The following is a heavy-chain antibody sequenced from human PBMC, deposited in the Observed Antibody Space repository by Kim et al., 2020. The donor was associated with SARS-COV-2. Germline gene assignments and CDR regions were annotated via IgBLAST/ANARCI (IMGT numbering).Heavy chain of an antibody. CDR3: ARDLRGYGAGLSLGGVDV. Sequence: ASVKVSCKASGYTFTSYYMHWVRQAPGQGLEWMGIINPSGGSTSYAQKFQGRVTMTRDTSTSTAYMELSSLRSEDTAVYYCARDLRGYGAGLSLGGVDVWGQGATVTVSS. V-gene: IGHV1-46*01. CDR1: GYTFTSYY. J-gene: IGHJ6*02. D-gene: IGHD3-10*01. CDR2: INPSGGST.